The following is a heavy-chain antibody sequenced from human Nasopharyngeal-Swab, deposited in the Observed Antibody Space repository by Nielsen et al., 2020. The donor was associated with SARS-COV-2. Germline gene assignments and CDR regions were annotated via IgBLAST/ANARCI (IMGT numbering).Heavy chain of an antibody. CDR3: AKDIRPSIAATDY. D-gene: IGHD6-6*01. J-gene: IGHJ4*02. Sequence: SLKISCAASGFTFDDYAMHWVRQAPGKGLEWVSGISWNSGSIGYADSVKGRFTISRGNAKNSLYLQMNSLRAEDTALYYCAKDIRPSIAATDYWGQGTLVTVSS. V-gene: IGHV3-9*01. CDR1: GFTFDDYA. CDR2: ISWNSGSI.